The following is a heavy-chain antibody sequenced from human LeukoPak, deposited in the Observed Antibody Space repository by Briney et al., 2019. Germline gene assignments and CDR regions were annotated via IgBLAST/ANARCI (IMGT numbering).Heavy chain of an antibody. V-gene: IGHV1-69*13. CDR2: IIPIFGTA. CDR3: ASIRRYGGNSEFDY. CDR1: GGTFSSYA. D-gene: IGHD4-23*01. J-gene: IGHJ4*02. Sequence: SMNVSCKASGGTFSSYAISWVRQAPGPGLEWMGGIIPIFGTANYAQKFQGRVTITADESTSTAYMELSSLRSEDTAVYYCASIRRYGGNSEFDYWGQGTLVTVSS.